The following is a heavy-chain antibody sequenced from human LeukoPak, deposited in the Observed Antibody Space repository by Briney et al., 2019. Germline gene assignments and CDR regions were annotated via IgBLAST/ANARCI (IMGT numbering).Heavy chain of an antibody. D-gene: IGHD3-10*01. Sequence: GGSLRLSCAASGFTFSSYGFHWVRQTPGKGLEWVAVIWHDGSYKYYADSVKGRFTISRDNSKNTMYLQMNSLRVEDTAVYYCVRSSGTMVRGVGGDWGQGSLVTVSS. CDR3: VRSSGTMVRGVGGD. CDR1: GFTFSSYG. CDR2: IWHDGSYK. J-gene: IGHJ4*02. V-gene: IGHV3-33*01.